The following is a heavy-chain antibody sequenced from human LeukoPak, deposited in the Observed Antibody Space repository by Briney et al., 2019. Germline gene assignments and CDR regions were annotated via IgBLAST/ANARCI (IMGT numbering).Heavy chain of an antibody. CDR3: TLILTGYFDY. CDR2: IDWDDDK. D-gene: IGHD3-9*01. CDR1: GFSLSTSGMC. V-gene: IGHV2-70*11. Sequence: ESGPTLVKPTQTLTLTCTFSGFSLSTSGMCVSWIRQPPGKALEWLARIDWDDDKYYSTSLKTRLTISRDTSKNQVVLTMTNMDPVDTATYYCTLILTGYFDYWGQGTLVTVSS. J-gene: IGHJ4*02.